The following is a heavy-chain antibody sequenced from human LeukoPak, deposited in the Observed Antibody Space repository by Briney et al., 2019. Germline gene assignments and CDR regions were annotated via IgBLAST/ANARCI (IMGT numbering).Heavy chain of an antibody. CDR1: GGSISSYY. Sequence: PSETLSLTCTVSGGSISSYYWSWIRQPPGPGLEWIGYIDYSGSTNYNPSLKSRVTISVDTSKNQFSLKLSSVTAADTAVYYCARVYFSAYGHPNWFDPWGQGTLVTVSS. CDR2: IDYSGST. V-gene: IGHV4-59*01. D-gene: IGHD2-21*01. J-gene: IGHJ5*02. CDR3: ARVYFSAYGHPNWFDP.